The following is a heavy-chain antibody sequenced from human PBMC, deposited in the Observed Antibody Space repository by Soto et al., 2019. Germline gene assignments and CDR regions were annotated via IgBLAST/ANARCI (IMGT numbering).Heavy chain of an antibody. CDR2: IYSGGST. D-gene: IGHD2-2*01. V-gene: IGHV3-53*01. J-gene: IGHJ6*02. Sequence: GGSLRLSCAASGFTVSSNYMSWVRQAPGKGLELVSVIYSGGSTYYADSVKGRFTISRDNSKNTLYLQMNSLRAEDTAVYYCARDRGSRGYCSSTSCPYYYGMDVWGQGTTVTVSS. CDR3: ARDRGSRGYCSSTSCPYYYGMDV. CDR1: GFTVSSNY.